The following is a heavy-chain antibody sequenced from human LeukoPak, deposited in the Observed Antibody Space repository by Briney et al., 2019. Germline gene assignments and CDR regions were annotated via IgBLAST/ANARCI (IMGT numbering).Heavy chain of an antibody. CDR1: GFNFTSYS. CDR3: ARGSRFDY. CDR2: ISSSGSPI. V-gene: IGHV3-48*04. J-gene: IGHJ4*02. Sequence: GGSLRLSCAASGFNFTSYSMNWVRQAPGKGLEWISYISSSGSPICCADSVKGRFTISSADAQKSSDLQMTNLTAEATAVYFCARGSRFDYGGQGAPATVSA.